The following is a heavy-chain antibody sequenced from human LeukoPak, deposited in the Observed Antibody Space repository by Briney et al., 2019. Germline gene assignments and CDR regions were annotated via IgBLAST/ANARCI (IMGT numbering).Heavy chain of an antibody. CDR3: AKDYRTGGWSTDHDY. Sequence: GGSLRLSCAASGSTFSTDWMHWVRQAPGKGLVWVSRISTDGSITSYADSVKGRFTISRDNTKDTLYLQMNSLRAEDTAVYYCAKDYRTGGWSTDHDYWGQGTLVTVSS. J-gene: IGHJ4*02. CDR1: GSTFSTDW. V-gene: IGHV3-74*01. D-gene: IGHD6-19*01. CDR2: ISTDGSIT.